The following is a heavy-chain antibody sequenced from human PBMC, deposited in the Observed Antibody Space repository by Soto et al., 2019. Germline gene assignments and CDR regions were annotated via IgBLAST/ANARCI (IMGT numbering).Heavy chain of an antibody. CDR3: ARQIYDSSGYYYAY. CDR2: IYSLGNT. V-gene: IGHV4-39*01. Sequence: PSETLSLTCTVSGGSISSSSYYWGWIRQHPGQGLEWLGTIYSLGNTYYNPSLKSRVTISVDKSKSQLFLKLSSVTAPDTDVYKFARQIYDSSGYYYAYWGQGPLFTVSS. D-gene: IGHD3-22*01. CDR1: GGSISSSSYY. J-gene: IGHJ4*02.